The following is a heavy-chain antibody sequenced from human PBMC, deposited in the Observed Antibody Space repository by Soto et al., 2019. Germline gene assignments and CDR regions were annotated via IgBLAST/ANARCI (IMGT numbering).Heavy chain of an antibody. CDR3: ARGGYMVRGAGYFDL. V-gene: IGHV4-34*01. Sequence: QVQLQQWGAGLLKPSETLSLTCAVYGGSFSGYYWSWIRQPPGKGLEWIGEINHSGSTNYNPSLKSRVTISVDTAKNRFSLKLSSVTAADTAVYSCARGGYMVRGAGYFDLWGRGTLVTVSS. CDR1: GGSFSGYY. CDR2: INHSGST. D-gene: IGHD3-10*01. J-gene: IGHJ2*01.